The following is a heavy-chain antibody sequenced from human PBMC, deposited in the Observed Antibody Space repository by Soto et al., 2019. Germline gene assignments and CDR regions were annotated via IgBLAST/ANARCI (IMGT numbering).Heavy chain of an antibody. J-gene: IGHJ5*02. CDR1: GGSISSGDYY. CDR2: IYYSGST. V-gene: IGHV4-30-4*01. CDR3: ARERPDGSRLDP. D-gene: IGHD6-13*01. Sequence: QVQLQESGPGLVKPSQTLSLTCTVSGGSISSGDYYWSWIRQPPGKGLEWIGYIYYSGSTYYNPSLMSRVXXXVXASKNQFSLKLSSVTAADTAVYYCARERPDGSRLDPWGQGTLVTVSS.